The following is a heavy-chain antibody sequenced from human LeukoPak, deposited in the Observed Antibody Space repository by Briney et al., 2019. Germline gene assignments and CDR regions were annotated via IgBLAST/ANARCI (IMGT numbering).Heavy chain of an antibody. CDR3: ARDHYST. D-gene: IGHD4-11*01. CDR1: GASISSYY. J-gene: IGHJ5*02. V-gene: IGHV4-59*01. CDR2: ISNSGSP. Sequence: SETLSLTCTVSGASISSYYWSWIRQPPGKVLEWIGYISNSGSPYYNPSLKSRVTISVDTSKNQFSLKLSSVTAADTAVYYCARDHYSTWGQGTLVTVSS.